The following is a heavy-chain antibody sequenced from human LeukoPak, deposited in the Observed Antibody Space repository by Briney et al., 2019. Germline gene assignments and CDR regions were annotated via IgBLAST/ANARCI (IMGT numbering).Heavy chain of an antibody. CDR1: RFTFSNYA. D-gene: IGHD1-26*01. Sequence: GGSLRLSCAASRFTFSNYAMTWVRQAPGKGLEWVSTIGGSGYPTYYADSVKGRFTISRDNSKNTLYLQMDSLRAEDTAVYYCAKIKSSGSYDYFDCWGQGTLVTVSS. V-gene: IGHV3-23*01. CDR2: IGGSGYPT. CDR3: AKIKSSGSYDYFDC. J-gene: IGHJ4*02.